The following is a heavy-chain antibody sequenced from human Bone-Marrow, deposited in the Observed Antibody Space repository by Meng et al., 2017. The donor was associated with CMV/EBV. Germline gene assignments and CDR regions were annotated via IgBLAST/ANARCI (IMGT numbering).Heavy chain of an antibody. CDR2: IYPADSDT. CDR1: GYSFTNYW. CDR3: ARQWSSSWYKLNYYYGMDV. Sequence: GESLKISCEASGYSFTNYWIGWVRQMPGKGLEWMGIIYPADSDTRYSPSFRGQVTISVDKYISTASLQWNSLKASDTAIYYCARQWSSSWYKLNYYYGMDVWGQGTTVTVSS. V-gene: IGHV5-51*01. D-gene: IGHD6-13*01. J-gene: IGHJ6*02.